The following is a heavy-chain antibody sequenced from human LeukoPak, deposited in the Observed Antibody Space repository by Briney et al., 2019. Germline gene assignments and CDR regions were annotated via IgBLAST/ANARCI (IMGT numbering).Heavy chain of an antibody. CDR1: GYTFTGYF. CDR2: INTNSDGT. D-gene: IGHD2-8*02. V-gene: IGHV1-2*02. Sequence: ASVKVSCKASGYTFTGYFMHWVRQAPGQGLEWMGWINTNSDGTNYAQKFQGRVTMNRDTSMSTAYMELSSLRSDDTAVYYCAREVLAKNYGMDVWGQGTTVTVSS. J-gene: IGHJ6*02. CDR3: AREVLAKNYGMDV.